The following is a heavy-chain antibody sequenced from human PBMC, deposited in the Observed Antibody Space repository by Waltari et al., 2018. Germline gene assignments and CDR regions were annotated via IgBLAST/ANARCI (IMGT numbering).Heavy chain of an antibody. Sequence: GLEWVSSISSSSYIYYADSVKGRFTISRDNAKNSLYLQMNSLRAEDTAVYYCARDGKYCSSTSCYTMGYYYYMDVWGKGTTVTVSS. V-gene: IGHV3-21*01. CDR2: ISSSSYI. D-gene: IGHD2-2*02. J-gene: IGHJ6*03. CDR3: ARDGKYCSSTSCYTMGYYYYMDV.